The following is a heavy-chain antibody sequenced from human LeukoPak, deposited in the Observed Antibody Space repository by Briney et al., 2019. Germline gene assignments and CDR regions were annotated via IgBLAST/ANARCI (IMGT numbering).Heavy chain of an antibody. Sequence: GASVKVSCKASGYTFTSYGISWVRQAPGQGLEWMGWINPNSGGTNYAQKFQGRVTMTRDTSISTAYMELSRLRSDDTAVYYCARDPYYDSSGYYSSRDYWGQGTLVTVSS. J-gene: IGHJ4*02. V-gene: IGHV1-2*02. CDR2: INPNSGGT. CDR3: ARDPYYDSSGYYSSRDY. D-gene: IGHD3-22*01. CDR1: GYTFTSYG.